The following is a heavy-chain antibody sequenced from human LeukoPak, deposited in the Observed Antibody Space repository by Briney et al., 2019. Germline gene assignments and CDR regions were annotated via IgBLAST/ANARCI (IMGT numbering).Heavy chain of an antibody. J-gene: IGHJ4*02. V-gene: IGHV4-39*07. D-gene: IGHD6-19*01. Sequence: SETLSLTCTVSGGSISRSSYYWGWIRQPPGKGLEWIGTIYYSGITYYNPSLKSRVTISVDTSKNQFSLKLSSVTAADTAVYYCARDRGGSSGWYGFDYWGQGTLVTVSS. CDR3: ARDRGGSSGWYGFDY. CDR2: IYYSGIT. CDR1: GGSISRSSYY.